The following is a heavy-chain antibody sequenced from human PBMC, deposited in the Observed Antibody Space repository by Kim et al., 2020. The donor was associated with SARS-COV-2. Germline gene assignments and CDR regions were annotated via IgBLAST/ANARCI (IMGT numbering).Heavy chain of an antibody. Sequence: GGSLRLSCAASGFTFSSYAMSWVRQAPGKGLEWVSAISGSGGSTYYADSVKGRFTISRDNSKNTLYLQMNSLRAEDTAVYYCAKDTNKGSGSPPRYGMDVWGQGTTVTVSS. CDR3: AKDTNKGSGSPPRYGMDV. D-gene: IGHD3-10*01. V-gene: IGHV3-23*01. CDR2: ISGSGGST. CDR1: GFTFSSYA. J-gene: IGHJ6*02.